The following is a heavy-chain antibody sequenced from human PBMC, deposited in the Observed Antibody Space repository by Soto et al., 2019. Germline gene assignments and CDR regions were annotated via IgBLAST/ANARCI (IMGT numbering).Heavy chain of an antibody. Sequence: QVPLVESGGGLVHHGMTMRLSCTASGFNFSDFGMHWVRQAPGKVLEWLALISSDGSNKFYADYVRGRFTVSRDRSDNTLHLPMIAVRNADTAMYYCAKYFARVPMGMSLDPWGQGTLVIVSS. CDR3: AKYFARVPMGMSLDP. CDR2: ISSDGSNK. D-gene: IGHD1-26*01. J-gene: IGHJ5*02. V-gene: IGHV3-30*18. CDR1: GFNFSDFG.